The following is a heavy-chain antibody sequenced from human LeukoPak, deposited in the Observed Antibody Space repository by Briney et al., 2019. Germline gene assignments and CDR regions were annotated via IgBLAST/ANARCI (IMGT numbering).Heavy chain of an antibody. CDR3: AKSSRGHDY. CDR2: ISSDGSNK. D-gene: IGHD6-19*01. Sequence: GGSLRLSCAASGFAFSSYGMHWVRQAPGKGLEWVAIISSDGSNKYYADSVKGRFTISRDNSKNTMYIQLNSLRGEDTAVYYCAKSSRGHDYWGQGTLVTVSS. CDR1: GFAFSSYG. V-gene: IGHV3-30*18. J-gene: IGHJ4*02.